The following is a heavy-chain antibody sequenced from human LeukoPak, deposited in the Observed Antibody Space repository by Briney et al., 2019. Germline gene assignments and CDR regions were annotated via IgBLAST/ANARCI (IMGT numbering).Heavy chain of an antibody. D-gene: IGHD2-8*01. CDR2: ISGSGGST. J-gene: IGHJ4*02. CDR3: AKDRSCTNDICHGDFDY. V-gene: IGHV3-23*01. Sequence: GGSLRLSCAASGFTFSSYAVSWVRQAPGKGLEWVSSISGSGGSTYSADSVKGRFTISRDNSKNTLYLQMNILRAEDTALYYCAKDRSCTNDICHGDFDYWGQGTLVTVSS. CDR1: GFTFSSYA.